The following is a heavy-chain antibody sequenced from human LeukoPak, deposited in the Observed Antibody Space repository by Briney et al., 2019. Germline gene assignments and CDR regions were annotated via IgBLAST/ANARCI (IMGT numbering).Heavy chain of an antibody. J-gene: IGHJ4*02. CDR1: EFTVSNNY. CDR3: ARKRCGGDCPFDY. CDR2: IYSGGGT. D-gene: IGHD2-21*02. V-gene: IGHV3-53*01. Sequence: SGGSLRLSCAASEFTVSNNYMNWVRQAPGKGLEWVSVIYSGGGTYYADSVKGRFTISRDNSKNTLYLQMNSLRAEDTAVYYCARKRCGGDCPFDYWGQGTLVTVSS.